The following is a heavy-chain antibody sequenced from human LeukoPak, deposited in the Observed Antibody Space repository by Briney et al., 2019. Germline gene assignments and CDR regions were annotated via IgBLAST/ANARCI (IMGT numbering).Heavy chain of an antibody. J-gene: IGHJ3*02. D-gene: IGHD3-22*01. CDR1: GFTFSSYW. CDR3: ARAKGYSRRVFDI. V-gene: IGHV3-74*01. Sequence: GGSLRLSCAASGFTFSSYWMHWVRQAPAKGLVWVSRINSDGSSTSYADSVKGRFTISRDNAKNTLYLQMNSLRAEDTAVYYCARAKGYSRRVFDIWGQGTMVTVSS. CDR2: INSDGSST.